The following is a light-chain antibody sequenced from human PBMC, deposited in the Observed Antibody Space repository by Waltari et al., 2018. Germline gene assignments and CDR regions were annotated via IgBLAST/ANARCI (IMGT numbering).Light chain of an antibody. CDR3: QQSYSTPQT. CDR2: DAS. CDR1: QSVSSY. V-gene: IGKV3-11*01. J-gene: IGKJ2*01. Sequence: EIVLTQSPATLSLSPGERATLSCRASQSVSSYLAWYQQKPGQAPRLLIYDASNRATGIPARFRGSGSGTDFTLTISSLQPEDFATYYCQQSYSTPQTFGQGTKLEIK.